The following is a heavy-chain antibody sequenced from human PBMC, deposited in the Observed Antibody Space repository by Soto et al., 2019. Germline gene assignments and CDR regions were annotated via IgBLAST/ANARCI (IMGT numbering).Heavy chain of an antibody. CDR1: GFTVSSNY. CDR3: ARGVRGYSGYDYFDY. J-gene: IGHJ4*02. D-gene: IGHD5-12*01. CDR2: IYTGVST. Sequence: EVQLVETGGGLIQPGGSLRLSCAASGFTVSSNYMNWVRQAPGKGLEWVSLIYTGVSTYYADSVKGRFTISRDISKNTVHLQMNSLRGEDTAVYYCARGVRGYSGYDYFDYWGQGTLVTVSS. V-gene: IGHV3-53*02.